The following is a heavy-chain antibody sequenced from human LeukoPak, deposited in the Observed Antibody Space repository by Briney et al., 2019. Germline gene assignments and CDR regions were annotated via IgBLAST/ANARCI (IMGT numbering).Heavy chain of an antibody. D-gene: IGHD2-2*01. CDR2: ISWNSGSI. CDR1: GFTFDDYA. CDR3: AKGVVVPGGYRGLFDY. Sequence: PGGSLRLSCAASGFTFDDYAMHWVRQAPGKGLEWVSGISWNSGSIGYADSVKGRFTISRDNAKNSLYLQMNSLRAEDTALYYCAKGVVVPGGYRGLFDYWGQGTLVTVSS. J-gene: IGHJ4*02. V-gene: IGHV3-9*01.